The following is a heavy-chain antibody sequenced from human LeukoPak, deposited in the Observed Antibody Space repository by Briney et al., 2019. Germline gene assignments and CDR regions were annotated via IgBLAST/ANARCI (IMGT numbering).Heavy chain of an antibody. V-gene: IGHV3-21*01. CDR1: GFTFSSYS. Sequence: GGSLRLSCAASGFTFSSYSMNWVRQAPGEGLECVSSISSSSSSIYYADSVKGRFTISRDNAKNSLFLQMNSLRAEDTAVYYCARLLNDYGDYVFDYWGQGTLVTVSS. J-gene: IGHJ4*02. D-gene: IGHD4-17*01. CDR2: ISSSSSSI. CDR3: ARLLNDYGDYVFDY.